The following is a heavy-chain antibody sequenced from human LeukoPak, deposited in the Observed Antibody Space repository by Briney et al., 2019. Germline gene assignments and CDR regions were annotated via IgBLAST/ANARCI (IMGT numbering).Heavy chain of an antibody. CDR1: GGSISSYY. D-gene: IGHD3-3*01. CDR3: ARGTIFGVVIKAFDI. CDR2: IYTNGST. J-gene: IGHJ3*02. Sequence: PSETLSLTCTVSGGSISSYYWSGIRQPAGKGLEWIGRIYTNGSTNYNPSLKSRVTMSVDTSKNQFSLKLSSVTAADTAVYYCARGTIFGVVIKAFDIWGQGTMVTVSS. V-gene: IGHV4-4*07.